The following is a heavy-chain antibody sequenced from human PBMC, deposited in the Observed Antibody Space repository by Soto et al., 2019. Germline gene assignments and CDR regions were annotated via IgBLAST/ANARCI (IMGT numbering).Heavy chain of an antibody. CDR1: GGSISSSNW. D-gene: IGHD3-10*01. J-gene: IGHJ6*02. V-gene: IGHV4-4*02. CDR3: ARKKVRGLDYYYGMDV. CDR2: IYHSGST. Sequence: SETLSLTCAVSGGSISSSNWWSWVRQPPGKGLEWIGEIYHSGSTNYNPSLKSRVTISVDKSKNQLSLKLSSVTAADTAVYYCARKKVRGLDYYYGMDVWGQVTTATVS.